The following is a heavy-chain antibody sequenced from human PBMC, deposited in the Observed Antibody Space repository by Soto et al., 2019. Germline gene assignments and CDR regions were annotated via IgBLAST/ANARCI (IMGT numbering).Heavy chain of an antibody. Sequence: GGSLRLSCAASGFTFNTFTMTWVRQAPGKGLEWVSSVSGSGVSTKYADPVKGRFTISRDNSKNTLYLQLYTLTAEDTAVYYCVRNSDYDFWSGFLYWGQGALVTVSS. J-gene: IGHJ4*02. V-gene: IGHV3-23*01. CDR3: VRNSDYDFWSGFLY. D-gene: IGHD3-3*01. CDR1: GFTFNTFT. CDR2: VSGSGVST.